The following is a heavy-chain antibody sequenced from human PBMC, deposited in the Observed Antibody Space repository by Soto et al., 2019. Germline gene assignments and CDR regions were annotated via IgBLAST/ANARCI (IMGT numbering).Heavy chain of an antibody. Sequence: QLQLQESGPGLVKPSETLSLTCAVSGDSITGENWWTWVRQPPGKGLEWNGSINYGGTTHYNPSLKTRVTMSVDTANNQFFLKLRSVTAADTAVFYCARPRGLGKWYFHYWGQGTLVTVSS. D-gene: IGHD1-26*01. V-gene: IGHV4-39*01. CDR1: GDSITGENW. J-gene: IGHJ4*02. CDR3: ARPRGLGKWYFHY. CDR2: INYGGTT.